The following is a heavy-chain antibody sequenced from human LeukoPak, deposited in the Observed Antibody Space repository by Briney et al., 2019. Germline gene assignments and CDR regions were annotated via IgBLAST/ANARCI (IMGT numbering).Heavy chain of an antibody. J-gene: IGHJ5*02. V-gene: IGHV4-59*01. CDR3: ARGGAIPSSYWFDP. CDR2: MDKSGGT. D-gene: IGHD2-2*01. Sequence: SGTLSLTCTVSGGSISNYYWSWIRQSPEKGLEWIGYMDKSGGTAYSPSLKSRVTIAVDTSKNQFSLKLRSVTAADTAVYYCARGGAIPSSYWFDPWGQGTLVTVSS. CDR1: GGSISNYY.